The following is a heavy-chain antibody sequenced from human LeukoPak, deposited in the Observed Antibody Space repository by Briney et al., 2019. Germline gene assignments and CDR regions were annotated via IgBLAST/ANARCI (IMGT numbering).Heavy chain of an antibody. CDR2: IYPGDSDT. D-gene: IGHD4-11*01. CDR1: GDNLASYW. V-gene: IGHV5-51*01. J-gene: IGHJ4*02. CDR3: VRRVGNSKYDY. Sequence: RGESLKISCRVFGDNLASYWIGWVRQMPGKGLEWMGIIYPGDSDTRYSPSFQGQVTISADKSISTAYLQWSSLKASDTAMYYCVRRVGNSKYDYWGQGTLVTVSS.